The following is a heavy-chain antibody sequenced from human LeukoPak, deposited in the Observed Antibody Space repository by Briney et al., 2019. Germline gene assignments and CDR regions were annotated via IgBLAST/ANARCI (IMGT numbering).Heavy chain of an antibody. Sequence: GGSLRLSCVDSGFTFTNAWMGWVRQAPGKGLEWIGRIKSKTDGETTNYAEPVRGRFTISRDDSKSAVYLQMNSLKIEDTAVYYCTTDLGTYYHGSQRLIPIDYWGQGTLVTVSS. J-gene: IGHJ4*02. D-gene: IGHD3-10*01. V-gene: IGHV3-15*01. CDR1: GFTFTNAW. CDR3: TTDLGTYYHGSQRLIPIDY. CDR2: IKSKTDGETT.